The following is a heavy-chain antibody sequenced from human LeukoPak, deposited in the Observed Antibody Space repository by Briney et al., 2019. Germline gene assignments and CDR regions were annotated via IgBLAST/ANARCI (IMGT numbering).Heavy chain of an antibody. CDR3: AREVGGQWLVFDY. Sequence: GGSLRLSCAASGFTFSRYWMSWVRQAPGKGLEWVANIKQDGSEKYYVDSVKGRFTISRDNAKNSLYLQMNSLRAEDTAVYYCAREVGGQWLVFDYWGQGTLVTVSS. D-gene: IGHD6-19*01. V-gene: IGHV3-7*03. CDR1: GFTFSRYW. J-gene: IGHJ4*02. CDR2: IKQDGSEK.